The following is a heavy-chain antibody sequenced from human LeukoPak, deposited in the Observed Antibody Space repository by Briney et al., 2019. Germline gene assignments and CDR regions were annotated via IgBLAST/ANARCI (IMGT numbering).Heavy chain of an antibody. CDR2: INPNSGGT. CDR3: AREGGGSGGWFDP. J-gene: IGHJ5*02. Sequence: ASVKVSCKASGYTFTGYYMHWVRQAPGQGLEWMGWINPNSGGTNYAQKFQGWVTITRDTSISTAYMELSRLRSDDTAVYYCAREGGGSGGWFDPWGQGTLVTVSS. D-gene: IGHD2-15*01. CDR1: GYTFTGYY. V-gene: IGHV1-2*04.